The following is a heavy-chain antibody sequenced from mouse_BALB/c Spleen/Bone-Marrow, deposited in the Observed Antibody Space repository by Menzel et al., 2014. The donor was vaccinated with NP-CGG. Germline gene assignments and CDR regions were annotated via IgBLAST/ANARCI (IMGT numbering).Heavy chain of an antibody. J-gene: IGHJ4*01. CDR1: GYTFTSYW. D-gene: IGHD1-1*01. CDR2: IYPGNSDT. CDR3: TRYPYYYGSMNYYAMYY. Sequence: DVQLQESGTVLARPGASVKMSCKAYGYTFTSYWMHWVKQRPGQGLEWIGAIYPGNSDTSYNQKFKGKAKPTAVTSTSTAYMELSSLTNEDSAVYYITRYPYYYGSMNYYAMYYWGQETAVTVST. V-gene: IGHV1-5*01.